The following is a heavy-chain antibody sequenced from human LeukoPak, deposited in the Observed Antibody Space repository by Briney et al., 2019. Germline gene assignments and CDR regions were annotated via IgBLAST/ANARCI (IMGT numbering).Heavy chain of an antibody. Sequence: GGSLRLSCAASGLAVTNNYMTWVRQAPGKGLEWVSVIYSGGRTSYAASVKGRFTISRDNAKNTVYIQVSGLKVDDTAVYYCARGTSSGYYRTEAFDLWGQGAMVTVSS. CDR1: GLAVTNNY. V-gene: IGHV3-66*01. J-gene: IGHJ3*01. D-gene: IGHD3-22*01. CDR2: IYSGGRT. CDR3: ARGTSSGYYRTEAFDL.